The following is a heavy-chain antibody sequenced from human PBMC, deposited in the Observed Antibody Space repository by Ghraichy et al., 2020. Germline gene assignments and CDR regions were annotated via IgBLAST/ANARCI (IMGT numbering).Heavy chain of an antibody. D-gene: IGHD2-21*02. J-gene: IGHJ4*02. CDR3: ASPEPDCGGDCYSPYY. Sequence: GVSLRLSCAASGFTFSDYYMSWIRQAPGKGLEWVSYISSSGSTIYYADSVKGRFTISRDNAKNSLYLQMNSLRAEDTAVYYCASPEPDCGGDCYSPYYWGQGTLVTVSS. CDR2: ISSSGSTI. V-gene: IGHV3-11*01. CDR1: GFTFSDYY.